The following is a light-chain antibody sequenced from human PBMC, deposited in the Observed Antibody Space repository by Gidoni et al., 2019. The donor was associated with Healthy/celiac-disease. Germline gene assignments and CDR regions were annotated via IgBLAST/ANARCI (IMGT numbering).Light chain of an antibody. CDR2: QDS. CDR1: KLGDKY. Sequence: YELTQPPSVSVSPGQTASITCSGDKLGDKYACWYQQKPGQSPVLVIYQDSKRPSGIPERFSGSNSGNTATLTISGTQAMDEADYYCQAWDSSVVVFGGGTKLTVL. V-gene: IGLV3-1*01. J-gene: IGLJ2*01. CDR3: QAWDSSVVV.